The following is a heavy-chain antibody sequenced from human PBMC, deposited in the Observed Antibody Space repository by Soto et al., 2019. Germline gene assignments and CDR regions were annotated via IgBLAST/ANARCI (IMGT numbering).Heavy chain of an antibody. CDR2: IGRGDDK. J-gene: IGHJ4*02. Sequence: RGSLRLSCEASVFTFSGYVMNWVRQGPGKGLEWVSTIGRGDDKYYADSVKGRFTIPRDNSKNTLYLQMSSLRAEDTAVYYCAKDRESSWEGPSWGQGTMVTVSS. D-gene: IGHD6-13*01. CDR3: AKDRESSWEGPS. CDR1: VFTFSGYV. V-gene: IGHV3-23*01.